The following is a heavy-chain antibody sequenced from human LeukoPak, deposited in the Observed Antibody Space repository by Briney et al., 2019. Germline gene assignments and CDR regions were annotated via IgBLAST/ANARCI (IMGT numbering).Heavy chain of an antibody. V-gene: IGHV1-18*01. Sequence: ASVKVSCKASGYTFTSYGISWVRQAPGQGLEWMGWISAYNGNTNYAQKLQGRVTMTTDTSTSTAYMEPRSLRSDDTAVYYCATTYYYGSGSYFLEENDAFDIWGQGTMVTVSS. CDR1: GYTFTSYG. D-gene: IGHD3-10*01. CDR2: ISAYNGNT. J-gene: IGHJ3*02. CDR3: ATTYYYGSGSYFLEENDAFDI.